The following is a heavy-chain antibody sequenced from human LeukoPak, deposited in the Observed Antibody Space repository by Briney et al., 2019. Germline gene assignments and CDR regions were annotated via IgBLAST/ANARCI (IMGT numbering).Heavy chain of an antibody. V-gene: IGHV3-7*04. J-gene: IGHJ4*02. Sequence: GGSLRLSCAASGFTFGNYWMSWVRQAPGKGLEWVASIDQYGRAKYYVDSVRGRLTFSRDNTKNSLHLQMNSLRAEDTAVYYCARADSYGSILDYWGQGTRVIDSS. D-gene: IGHD5-18*01. CDR3: ARADSYGSILDY. CDR1: GFTFGNYW. CDR2: IDQYGRAK.